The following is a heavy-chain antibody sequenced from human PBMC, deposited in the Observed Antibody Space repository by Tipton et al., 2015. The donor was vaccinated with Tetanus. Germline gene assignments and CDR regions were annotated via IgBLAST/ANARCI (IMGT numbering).Heavy chain of an antibody. D-gene: IGHD2-15*01. V-gene: IGHV3-48*02. CDR1: GFTFSSYS. CDR2: ISSSSSTI. Sequence: GSLRLSCAASGFTFSSYSMNWVRRAPGKGLEWVSYISSSSSTIYYADSVKGRFTISRDNAKNSLYLQMNSLRDEDTAVYYCARDLSPRDSGNPLVVVAATHPDDAFDIWGQGTMVIVSS. J-gene: IGHJ3*02. CDR3: ARDLSPRDSGNPLVVVAATHPDDAFDI.